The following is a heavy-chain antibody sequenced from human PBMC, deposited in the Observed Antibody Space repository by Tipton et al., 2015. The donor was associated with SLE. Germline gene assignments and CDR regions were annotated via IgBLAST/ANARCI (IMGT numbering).Heavy chain of an antibody. Sequence: TLSLTCTVSDGSLSGTSHYWGWLRQSPGKGLVWLGSIYYSGTTYYNPTLKSRVTISVDTSKNQISLKLRSVTATDTAVYYCAGAPWLVRFEYWGQGTLVNVSP. CDR3: AGAPWLVRFEY. CDR2: IYYSGTT. V-gene: IGHV4-39*01. J-gene: IGHJ4*02. CDR1: DGSLSGTSHY. D-gene: IGHD6-19*01.